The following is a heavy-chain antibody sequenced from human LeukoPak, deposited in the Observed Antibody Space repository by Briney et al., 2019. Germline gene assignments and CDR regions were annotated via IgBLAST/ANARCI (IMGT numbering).Heavy chain of an antibody. D-gene: IGHD3-22*01. CDR1: GYSISSGYY. V-gene: IGHV4-38-2*02. Sequence: SSETLSLTCTVSGYSISSGYYWGWIRQPPGKGLEWIGSIYHSGSTYYNPSLKSRVTISVDTSKNQFSLKLSSVTAADTAVYYCARYNYYDSSGYSPPNWAFDIWGQGTMVTVSS. J-gene: IGHJ3*02. CDR2: IYHSGST. CDR3: ARYNYYDSSGYSPPNWAFDI.